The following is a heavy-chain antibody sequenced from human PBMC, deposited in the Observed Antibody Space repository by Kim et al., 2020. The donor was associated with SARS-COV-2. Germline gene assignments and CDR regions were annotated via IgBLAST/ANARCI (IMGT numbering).Heavy chain of an antibody. CDR1: GFTFSSYA. V-gene: IGHV3-30*04. J-gene: IGHJ4*02. CDR2: ISYDGSNK. Sequence: GGSLRLSCAASGFTFSSYAMHWVRQAPGKGLEWVAVISYDGSNKYYADSVKGRFTISRDNSKNTLYLQMNSLRAEDTAVYYCARDRAWFGYWGQGTLVTVSS. CDR3: ARDRAWFGY.